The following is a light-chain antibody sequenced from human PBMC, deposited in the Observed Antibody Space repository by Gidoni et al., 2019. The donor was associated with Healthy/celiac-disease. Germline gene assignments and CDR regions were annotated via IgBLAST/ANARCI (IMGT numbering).Light chain of an antibody. V-gene: IGKV3-11*01. J-gene: IGKJ4*01. CDR3: QQRSNWPPLP. CDR2: DAS. Sequence: EMVLTQSPATLSLSPGERATLSCRASQSVSSYLAWYQQKPGQAPRLLIYDASNRATGIPARFSGSGSGTDFPLTISSLEPADFAVYYCQQRSNWPPLPFGGGTKVEI. CDR1: QSVSSY.